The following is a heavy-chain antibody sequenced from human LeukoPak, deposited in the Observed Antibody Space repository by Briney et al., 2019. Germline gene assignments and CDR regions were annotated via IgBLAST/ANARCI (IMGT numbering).Heavy chain of an antibody. CDR3: ARQSYCSSTSCYTDNWFDP. D-gene: IGHD2-2*02. J-gene: IGHJ5*02. Sequence: GESLKISWKGSGYSFTSYWIGWVRQMPGKGLEWMGIIYPCDSDTRYSPSFQGQVTISADKSISTAYLQWSSLKASDTAMYYCARQSYCSSTSCYTDNWFDPWGQGTLVTVSS. V-gene: IGHV5-51*01. CDR2: IYPCDSDT. CDR1: GYSFTSYW.